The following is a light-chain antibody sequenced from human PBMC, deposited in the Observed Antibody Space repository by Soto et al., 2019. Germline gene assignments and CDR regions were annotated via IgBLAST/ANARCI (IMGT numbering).Light chain of an antibody. CDR3: ASWDDSLNTYV. Sequence: QPVLTQPPSVSEAPRQRVTISCSGSSSNIGDNAVNWYQQLPGKAPKLLIYSDDLLPSGVSDRFSGSKSGTSASLAISGLQSEDEADYYCASWDDSLNTYVFGTGTKVTVL. CDR2: SDD. J-gene: IGLJ1*01. CDR1: SSNIGDNA. V-gene: IGLV1-36*01.